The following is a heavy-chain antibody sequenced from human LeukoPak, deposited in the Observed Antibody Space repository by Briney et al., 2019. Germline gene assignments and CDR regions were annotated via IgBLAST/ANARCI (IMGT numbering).Heavy chain of an antibody. CDR2: INQDGSEM. D-gene: IGHD3/OR15-3a*01. V-gene: IGHV3-7*01. CDR3: ARDHTAPTIIWDC. CDR1: GFIFSTYW. J-gene: IGHJ4*02. Sequence: PGGSLRLSCEASGFIFSTYWMGWVRQVPGKGLEWVANINQDGSEMHYVDSVKGRITVSRDNTKNSMYLQMNSLRAEDTAVYYCARDHTAPTIIWDCWGQGTLVTVSS.